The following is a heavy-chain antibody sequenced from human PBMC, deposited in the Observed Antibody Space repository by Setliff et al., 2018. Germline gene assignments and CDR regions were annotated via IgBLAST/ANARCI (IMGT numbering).Heavy chain of an antibody. CDR2: INHSGST. Sequence: SETLSLTCAVYGGSFTDHFWSWIRQPPGKGLEWIGEINHSGSTNYNPSLKSRVTMSVDTSKNQFSLKLSSVTAADTAVYYCARLRGAFDYWGQGTLVTVSS. CDR3: ARLRGAFDY. V-gene: IGHV4-34*01. D-gene: IGHD3-16*01. CDR1: GGSFTDHF. J-gene: IGHJ4*02.